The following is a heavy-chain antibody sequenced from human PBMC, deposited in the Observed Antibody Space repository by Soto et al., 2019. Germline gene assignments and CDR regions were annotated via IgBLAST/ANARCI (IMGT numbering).Heavy chain of an antibody. J-gene: IGHJ4*02. CDR2: ISGSGGST. V-gene: IGHV3-23*01. Sequence: EVQLLESGGGLVQPGGSLRLSCAASGVTFSSYAMSWVRQAPGKGLEWVSAISGSGGSTYYADSVKGRFTISRDNSKNTLYLQMHSLRAEDTAVYYCAKLPGYYDSISVDSWGQGTLVTVSS. D-gene: IGHD3-22*01. CDR3: AKLPGYYDSISVDS. CDR1: GVTFSSYA.